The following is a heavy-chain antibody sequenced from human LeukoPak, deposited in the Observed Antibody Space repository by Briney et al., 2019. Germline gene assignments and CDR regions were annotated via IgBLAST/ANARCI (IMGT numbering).Heavy chain of an antibody. CDR3: AKDQILAVAATGDY. CDR2: ISGSGGST. V-gene: IGHV3-23*01. D-gene: IGHD6-19*01. J-gene: IGHJ4*02. Sequence: GGSLRLSCAASGFTFSSYAMSWVRQAPGKGLEWVSAISGSGGSTYYADSVKGRFTISRDNSKNTLYLQMNNLRAEDTAVYYCAKDQILAVAATGDYWGQGTLVTVSS. CDR1: GFTFSSYA.